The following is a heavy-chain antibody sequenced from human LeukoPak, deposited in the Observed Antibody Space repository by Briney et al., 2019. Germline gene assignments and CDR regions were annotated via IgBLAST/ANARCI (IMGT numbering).Heavy chain of an antibody. V-gene: IGHV3-30*18. CDR2: ISYDGSNK. CDR3: AKMGKVDTAMVTGPFDY. J-gene: IGHJ4*02. Sequence: GGSLRLSCAASGFTFSSYGMHWVRQAPGKGLEWVAVISYDGSNKYYADSVKGRFTISRDNSKNTLYLQMNSLRAEDTAVYYCAKMGKVDTAMVTGPFDYWGQGTLVTVSS. D-gene: IGHD5-18*01. CDR1: GFTFSSYG.